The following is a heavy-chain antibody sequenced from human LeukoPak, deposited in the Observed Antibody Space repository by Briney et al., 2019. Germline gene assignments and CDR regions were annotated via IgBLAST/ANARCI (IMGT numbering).Heavy chain of an antibody. CDR1: GGSISSGGHY. CDR3: ARDEAIFGAGYYYGMDV. V-gene: IGHV4-31*03. CDR2: INYSGST. D-gene: IGHD3-3*01. J-gene: IGHJ6*02. Sequence: SETLSLTCTVSGGSISSGGHYWTWIRQRPGKGIEWIGFINYSGSTYYDPSLKSRVSISLDTSQNQFSLRLSSVTAADTAVYYCARDEAIFGAGYYYGMDVWGQGTTVTVSS.